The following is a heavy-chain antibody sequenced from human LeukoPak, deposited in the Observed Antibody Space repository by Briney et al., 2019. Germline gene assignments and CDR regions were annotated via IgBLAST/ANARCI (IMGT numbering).Heavy chain of an antibody. V-gene: IGHV4-4*07. CDR2: IYSSGIT. Sequence: SETLSLTCGVSGGSIGSYYWSWIRQPAGKGLEWIGRIYSSGITNFNPSLKSRVTMSVDTSKNQFSLKLNSVTAADTAFYYCARVRSGSYYFDYWGQGTLVTVSS. CDR3: ARVRSGSYYFDY. CDR1: GGSIGSYY. J-gene: IGHJ4*02. D-gene: IGHD1-26*01.